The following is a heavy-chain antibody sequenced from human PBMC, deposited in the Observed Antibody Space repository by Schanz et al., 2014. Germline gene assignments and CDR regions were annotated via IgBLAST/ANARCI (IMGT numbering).Heavy chain of an antibody. D-gene: IGHD3-3*01. J-gene: IGHJ6*04. CDR3: ARAKRFGDMDV. CDR2: ISAYNGDT. V-gene: IGHV1-18*01. Sequence: QVRLVQSGTEVKKPGASVKLSCKASGYSFINYGISWVRQAPGQGLEWMGWISAYNGDTNFAQKLQGRVTMTADTSTSTAYMDLRSLRSDDTAVYYCARAKRFGDMDVWGKGTTVTVSS. CDR1: GYSFINYG.